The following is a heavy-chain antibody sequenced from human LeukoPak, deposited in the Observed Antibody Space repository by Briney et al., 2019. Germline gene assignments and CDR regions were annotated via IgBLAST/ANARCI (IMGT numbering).Heavy chain of an antibody. D-gene: IGHD2-2*01. CDR2: ISGSGGSK. V-gene: IGHV3-23*01. CDR1: GFTFRRYA. CDR3: AKVGYCSSTSCYGGAYYYYYMDV. J-gene: IGHJ6*03. Sequence: LRLSCAASGFTFRRYAMRWVGQAQGKGVEWGSAISGSGGSKYYEDSVKGRITISRDNYKNTLYMQMNRQRAGETAVYYSAKVGYCSSTSCYGGAYYYYYMDVWGKGTTVTVSS.